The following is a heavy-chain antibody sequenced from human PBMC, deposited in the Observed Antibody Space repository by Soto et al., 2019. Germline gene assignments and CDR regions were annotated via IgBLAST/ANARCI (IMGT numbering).Heavy chain of an antibody. Sequence: GASVKVSCKASGYTFTSYDINWVRQATGQGLEWMGWMNPNSGNTGYAQKFQGRVTMTRNTSISTAYMELSSLRSEDTAVYYCARGPRGVAPYYYYYYMDVWGKGTTVTVSS. CDR3: ARGPRGVAPYYYYYYMDV. CDR2: MNPNSGNT. V-gene: IGHV1-8*01. D-gene: IGHD5-12*01. CDR1: GYTFTSYD. J-gene: IGHJ6*03.